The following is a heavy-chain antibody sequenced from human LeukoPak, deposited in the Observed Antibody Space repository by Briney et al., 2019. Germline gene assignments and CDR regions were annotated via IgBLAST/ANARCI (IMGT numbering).Heavy chain of an antibody. D-gene: IGHD3-22*01. CDR1: GYSIGSGHY. J-gene: IGHJ6*03. V-gene: IGHV4-38-2*02. Sequence: SETLSLTCTVSGYSIGSGHYWGWIRQPPGKGLEWIGSFYHSGTTYYNPSLKSRVTISVDTSKNQFSRKLSSVTAADTAVYYCARALDYYDSSGYYSYYYYMDVWGKGTTVTVSS. CDR3: ARALDYYDSSGYYSYYYYMDV. CDR2: FYHSGTT.